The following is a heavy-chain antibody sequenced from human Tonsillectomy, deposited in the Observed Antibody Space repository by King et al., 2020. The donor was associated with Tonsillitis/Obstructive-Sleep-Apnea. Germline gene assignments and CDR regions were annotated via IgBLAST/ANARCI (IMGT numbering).Heavy chain of an antibody. CDR1: GFTFSSYA. CDR3: AKRVLSYGDYGQPYFDY. J-gene: IGHJ4*02. Sequence: VQLVESGGGLVQPGGSLRLSCAASGFTFSSYAMSWVRQAPGKGLEWVSAISGSGGSTYYADSVKGRFTISRDNSKNTLYLQMNSLRAEDTAVYYCAKRVLSYGDYGQPYFDYWGQGTLVTVSS. V-gene: IGHV3-23*04. CDR2: ISGSGGST. D-gene: IGHD4-17*01.